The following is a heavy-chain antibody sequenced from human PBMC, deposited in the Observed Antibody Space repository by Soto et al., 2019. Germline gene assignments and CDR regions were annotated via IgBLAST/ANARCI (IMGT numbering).Heavy chain of an antibody. CDR3: ARVPDR. D-gene: IGHD2-2*01. Sequence: LRLSCAASGFTFDDYAMYWVRQVPGKGLEWIGYIYHSGNTYYNPSLKSRVTISVDRSKNQFSLKLSSVTAADTAVYYCARVPDRWGQGTLGTGSS. CDR1: GFTFDDYA. J-gene: IGHJ5*02. V-gene: IGHV4-30-2*01. CDR2: IYHSGNT.